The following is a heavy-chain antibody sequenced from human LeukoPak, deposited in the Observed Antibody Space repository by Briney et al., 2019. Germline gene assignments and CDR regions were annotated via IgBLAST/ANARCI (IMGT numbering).Heavy chain of an antibody. CDR3: ATGPQWFGELFCDY. CDR2: IKQDGSDK. D-gene: IGHD3-10*01. V-gene: IGHV3-7*01. Sequence: PGGSLRLSCAASGFTFSTYWMSWVRQAPGKGLEWVANIKQDGSDKYYVDSVKGRSTISRDNAKNSLYLQMNSLRAEDTAVYYCATGPQWFGELFCDYWGQGTLVSVSS. J-gene: IGHJ4*02. CDR1: GFTFSTYW.